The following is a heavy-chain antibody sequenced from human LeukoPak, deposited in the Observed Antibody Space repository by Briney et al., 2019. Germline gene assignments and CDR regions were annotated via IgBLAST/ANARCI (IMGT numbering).Heavy chain of an antibody. CDR3: AAGELLNG. J-gene: IGHJ4*02. D-gene: IGHD3-10*01. CDR1: GFTFSSYS. Sequence: PGGSLRLSCAASGFTFSSYSMNWVRQAPGKGLEWVSSISSSSSYIYYADSVKGRFTISRDNSKNTLYLQMNSLRAEDTAVYYCAAGELLNGWGQGTLVTVSS. V-gene: IGHV3-21*04. CDR2: ISSSSSYI.